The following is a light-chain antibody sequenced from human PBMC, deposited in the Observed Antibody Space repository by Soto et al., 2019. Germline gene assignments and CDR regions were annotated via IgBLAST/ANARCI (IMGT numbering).Light chain of an antibody. J-gene: IGLJ2*01. V-gene: IGLV1-40*01. CDR3: QSYDSSLSGATV. CDR2: GNS. Sequence: QSVLTQPPSVSGAPGQRVTISGTGSRSNIGAGYDVHWYQQLPGTAPKLLIYGNSNRPSGVPDRFSGSKSGTSASLAITGLQAEDEADYYCQSYDSSLSGATVFGGGTKLTVL. CDR1: RSNIGAGYD.